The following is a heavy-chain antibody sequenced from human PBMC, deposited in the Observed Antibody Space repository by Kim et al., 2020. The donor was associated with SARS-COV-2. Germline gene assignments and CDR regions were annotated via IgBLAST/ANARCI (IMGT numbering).Heavy chain of an antibody. Sequence: ASVKVSCKASGYTFTTYPMHWVRQAPGQRLGWMAWINGGNGNTKYSQKFQGRVTMTRDTSASTAYMELSSLRSEDTAVYYCARGKGFYDTSGYFYGYFDYWGQGALVTVSS. CDR1: GYTFTTYP. CDR2: INGGNGNT. J-gene: IGHJ4*02. D-gene: IGHD3-22*01. V-gene: IGHV1-3*01. CDR3: ARGKGFYDTSGYFYGYFDY.